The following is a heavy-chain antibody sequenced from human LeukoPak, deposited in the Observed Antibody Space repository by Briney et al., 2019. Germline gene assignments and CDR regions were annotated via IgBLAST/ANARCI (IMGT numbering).Heavy chain of an antibody. CDR1: GFTFSSYG. CDR3: ARGSRSSGWYTDY. J-gene: IGHJ4*02. CDR2: IWYDGSNK. Sequence: PGRSLRLSCAASGFTFSSYGMHWVRQAPGKGLEWVAVIWYDGSNKYYADSVKGRFTISRDNSKNTLYLQMNSLRAEDTAVYYCARGSRSSGWYTDYWGQGTLVTVSS. V-gene: IGHV3-33*01. D-gene: IGHD6-19*01.